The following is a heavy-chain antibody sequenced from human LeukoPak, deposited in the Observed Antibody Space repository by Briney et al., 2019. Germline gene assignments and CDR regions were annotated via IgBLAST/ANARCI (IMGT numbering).Heavy chain of an antibody. J-gene: IGHJ3*02. Sequence: GGSLRLSCAASGFTFSSYAMSWVRQAPGKGLEWVSAISGSGGSTYYADSVKGRFTISRDNSKNTLYVQMNSLRLEDTAMYYCARDPNYYTGSGFDNWGQGTMVSVSS. CDR2: ISGSGGST. CDR3: ARDPNYYTGSGFDN. V-gene: IGHV3-23*01. D-gene: IGHD1-7*01. CDR1: GFTFSSYA.